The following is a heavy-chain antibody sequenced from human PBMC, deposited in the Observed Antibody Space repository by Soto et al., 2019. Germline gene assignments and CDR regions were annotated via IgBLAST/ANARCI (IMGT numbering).Heavy chain of an antibody. CDR3: ARVLHLGELSSNIYFDY. D-gene: IGHD3-16*02. Sequence: SETLSLTCTVSGGSISSSSYYWGWIRQPPGKGLEWIGSIYYSGSTYYNPSLKSRVTISVDTSKNQFSLKLSSVTAADTAVYYCARVLHLGELSSNIYFDYSGQLTLVTVSS. J-gene: IGHJ4*02. CDR1: GGSISSSSYY. CDR2: IYYSGST. V-gene: IGHV4-39*01.